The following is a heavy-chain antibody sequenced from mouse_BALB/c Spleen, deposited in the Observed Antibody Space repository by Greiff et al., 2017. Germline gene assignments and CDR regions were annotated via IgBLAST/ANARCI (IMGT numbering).Heavy chain of an antibody. V-gene: IGHV5-17*02. CDR3: ATYGNYSWFAY. D-gene: IGHD2-1*01. CDR1: GFTFSSFG. Sequence: EVQLVESGGGLVQPGGSRKLSCAASGFTFSSFGMHWVRQAPEKGLEWVAYISSGSSTIYYADTVKGRFTISRDNPKNTLFLQMTSLRSEDTAMYYCATYGNYSWFAYWGQGTLVTVSA. CDR2: ISSGSSTI. J-gene: IGHJ3*01.